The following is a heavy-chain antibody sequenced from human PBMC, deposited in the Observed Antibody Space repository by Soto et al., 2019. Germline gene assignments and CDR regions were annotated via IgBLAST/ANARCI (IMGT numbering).Heavy chain of an antibody. CDR2: IYYSGST. Sequence: QVQLQESGPGLVKPSETLSLTCTVSGGSISSYYWSWIRQPPGKGLEWIGYIYYSGSTNYNPSLKSRVTISVDTSKNQFSLKLSSVTAADAAVYYCARRVAAGPNYYYMDVWGKGTTVTVSS. J-gene: IGHJ6*03. CDR1: GGSISSYY. D-gene: IGHD6-19*01. V-gene: IGHV4-59*08. CDR3: ARRVAAGPNYYYMDV.